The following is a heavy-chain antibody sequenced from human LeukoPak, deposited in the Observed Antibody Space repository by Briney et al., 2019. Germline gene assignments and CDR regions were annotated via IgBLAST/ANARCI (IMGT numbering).Heavy chain of an antibody. Sequence: GGSLRLSCAASGFIFSDSSMSWVRQAPGKGLEWVTNIKQDGSDKYYVDSVKGRFTISRDNAKKSLDLQMNSLRAEDTAVYYCARYRGKGISSSLDGWGQGTMVTVSS. CDR3: ARYRGKGISSSLDG. V-gene: IGHV3-7*01. CDR1: GFIFSDSS. D-gene: IGHD1-26*01. CDR2: IKQDGSDK. J-gene: IGHJ3*01.